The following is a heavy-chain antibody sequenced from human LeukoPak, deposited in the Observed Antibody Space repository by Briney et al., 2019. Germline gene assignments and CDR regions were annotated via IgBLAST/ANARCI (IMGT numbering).Heavy chain of an antibody. J-gene: IGHJ5*02. D-gene: IGHD5-18*01. V-gene: IGHV1-18*01. CDR3: ARGGVTAMVTDWFDP. CDR2: ISAYNGNT. Sequence: ASVKVSCKASGYTFTSYGISWVRQAPGQGLEWMGWISAYNGNTNYAQKFQGRVTMTRDTSTSTVYMELSSLRSEDTAVYYCARGGVTAMVTDWFDPWGQGTLVTVSS. CDR1: GYTFTSYG.